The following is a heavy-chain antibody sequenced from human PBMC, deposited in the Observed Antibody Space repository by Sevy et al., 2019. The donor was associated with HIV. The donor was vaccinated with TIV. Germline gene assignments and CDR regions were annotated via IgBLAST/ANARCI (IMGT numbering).Heavy chain of an antibody. CDR1: VFTFSEYG. D-gene: IGHD3-10*01. CDR2: ISHDGRNYK. J-gene: IGHJ5*02. Sequence: GGSLRLSCAASVFTFSEYGMHWVRQAPGKGLEWVAVISHDGRNYKYNADFVKGRFTISRDNSRNTLYLQMNSLRAEDTAIYYCARDRGEILRSAFKSWGQGTLVTVSS. V-gene: IGHV3-30*04. CDR3: ARDRGEILRSAFKS.